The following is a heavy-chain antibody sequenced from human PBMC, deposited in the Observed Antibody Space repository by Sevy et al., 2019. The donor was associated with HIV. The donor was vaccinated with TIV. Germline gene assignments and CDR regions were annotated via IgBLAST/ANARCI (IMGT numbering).Heavy chain of an antibody. V-gene: IGHV3-53*01. D-gene: IGHD3-10*01. CDR1: GFTVSSNY. Sequence: GGSLRLSCAASGFTVSSNYMSWVRQAPGKGLEWVSVIYSGGSTYYADSVKGRFTISRDNSKNTLYLQRNSLRAEDTAVYYCATTKGVIGTSVYAFDIWGQGTMVTVSS. J-gene: IGHJ3*02. CDR2: IYSGGST. CDR3: ATTKGVIGTSVYAFDI.